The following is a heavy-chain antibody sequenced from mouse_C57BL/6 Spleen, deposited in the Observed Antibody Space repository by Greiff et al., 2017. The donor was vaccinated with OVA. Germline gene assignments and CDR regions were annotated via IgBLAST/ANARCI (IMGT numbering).Heavy chain of an antibody. V-gene: IGHV2-6-1*01. CDR1: GFSLTSYG. CDR3: ARHAYGSYWYFDV. J-gene: IGHJ1*03. D-gene: IGHD1-1*01. CDR2: IWSDGST. Sequence: VKLMESGPGLVAPSQSLSITCTVSGFSLTSYGVHWVRQPPGKGLEWLVVIWSDGSTTYNSALKSRLSIIKDNSKSQVFLKMNSLQTDDTAMYYCARHAYGSYWYFDVWGTGTTVTVSS.